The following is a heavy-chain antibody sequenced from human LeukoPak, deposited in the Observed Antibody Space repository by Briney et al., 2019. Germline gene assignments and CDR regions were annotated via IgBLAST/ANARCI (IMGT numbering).Heavy chain of an antibody. Sequence: QPGGSLRLSCAASGSILRSHWMNWVRQAPGKGLEWVANMKEDGTQTYYLESVRGRFTISRDYAKDSLYLRMDSLSVEDTAVNYCVAKRRIHPNYSDYWGQGTLVTVSS. CDR2: MKEDGTQT. CDR3: VAKRRIHPNYSDY. CDR1: GSILRSHW. J-gene: IGHJ4*02. V-gene: IGHV3-7*01.